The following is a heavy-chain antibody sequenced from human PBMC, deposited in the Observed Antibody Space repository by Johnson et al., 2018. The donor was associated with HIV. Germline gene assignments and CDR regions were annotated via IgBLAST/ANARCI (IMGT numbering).Heavy chain of an antibody. Sequence: EVQLVESGGGLVQPGGSLRLSCAASGFTFSSYDMHWVRQATGKGLEWVSTIGTAGDTYYPGSVKGRFTISRDNSKNTLYLQMNSLRAEDTAVYYCARGPKNPGLDTFDIWGQGTVVTVSS. CDR3: ARGPKNPGLDTFDI. CDR1: GFTFSSYD. V-gene: IGHV3-13*01. J-gene: IGHJ3*02. CDR2: IGTAGDT. D-gene: IGHD1-14*01.